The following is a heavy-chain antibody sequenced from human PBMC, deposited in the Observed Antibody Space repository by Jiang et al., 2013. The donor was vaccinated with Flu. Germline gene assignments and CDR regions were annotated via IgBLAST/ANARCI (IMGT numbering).Heavy chain of an antibody. V-gene: IGHV3-66*01. J-gene: IGHJ4*02. CDR2: IYSGGST. Sequence: GGPLRLSCAASGFTVSSNYMSWVRQAPGKGLEWVSVIYSGGSTYYADSVKGRFTISRDNSKNTLYLQMNSLRAGDTAVYYCARVFSVGGYYVFWSGYYGGFFDYWGQGTLVTVSS. D-gene: IGHD3-3*01. CDR1: GFTVSSNY. CDR3: ARVFSVGGYYVFWSGYYGGFFDY.